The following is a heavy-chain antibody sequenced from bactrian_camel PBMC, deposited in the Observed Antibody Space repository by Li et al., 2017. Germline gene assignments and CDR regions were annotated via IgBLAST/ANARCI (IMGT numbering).Heavy chain of an antibody. D-gene: IGHD2*01. Sequence: QLVESGGGSVPTGGSLRLSCAASGFTFRTYTMTWVRQAPGKGLEWVSAISGGGSATYYVDSVRGRFTISRDNAENTVYLQLNSLKTEDGAMYYCAQETYGTPAYWGQGTQVTVS. CDR3: AQETYGTPAY. V-gene: IGHV3S40*01. CDR1: GFTFRTYT. J-gene: IGHJ4*01. CDR2: ISGGGSAT.